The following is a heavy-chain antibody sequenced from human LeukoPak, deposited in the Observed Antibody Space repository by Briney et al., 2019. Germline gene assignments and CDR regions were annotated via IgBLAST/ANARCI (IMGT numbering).Heavy chain of an antibody. D-gene: IGHD3-22*01. CDR1: GFTFSSYA. J-gene: IGHJ4*02. CDR2: ISGSGGST. CDR3: ARDLPQIEY. Sequence: GGSLRLSCAASGFTFSSYAMSWVRQAPGKGLEWVSAISGSGGSTYYADSVKGRFTISRDNAKNSLYLQMNSLRAEDTALYYCARDLPQIEYWGQGTLVTVSS. V-gene: IGHV3-23*01.